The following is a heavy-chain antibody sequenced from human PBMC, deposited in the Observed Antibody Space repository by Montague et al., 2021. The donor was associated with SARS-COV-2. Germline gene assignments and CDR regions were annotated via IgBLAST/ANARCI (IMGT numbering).Heavy chain of an antibody. Sequence: TLSLTCTVSGDSMTSGSHFWTWIRQPAGKGLEWIGHIQTSGTSNYNPSLRTRITLSIDTSRNQFSLQLRSVTAADTATYYCARHRPESWNSSPGLAGLLATGVHSWSGMDVWGRGTTVIVS. CDR3: ARHRPESWNSSPGLAGLLATGVHSWSGMDV. V-gene: IGHV4-61*09. CDR2: IQTSGTS. CDR1: GDSMTSGSHF. J-gene: IGHJ6*02. D-gene: IGHD1/OR15-1a*01.